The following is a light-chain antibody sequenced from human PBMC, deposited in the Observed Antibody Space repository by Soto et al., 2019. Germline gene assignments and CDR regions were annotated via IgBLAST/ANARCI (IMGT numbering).Light chain of an antibody. Sequence: EIVLTQSPATLSLSPGERATLSCRASQSVSSYLAWYQQKPGQAPRLLIYDASNRATGIPARFSGSGYGTDLTLTISSLEPEDFAVYYCQQSSNWPLTFGGGTKVEIK. CDR2: DAS. J-gene: IGKJ4*01. CDR1: QSVSSY. V-gene: IGKV3-11*01. CDR3: QQSSNWPLT.